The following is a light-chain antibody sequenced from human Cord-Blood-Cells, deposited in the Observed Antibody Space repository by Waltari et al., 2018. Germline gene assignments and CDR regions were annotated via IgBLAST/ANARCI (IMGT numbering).Light chain of an antibody. V-gene: IGLV2-14*01. CDR1: SSDVGGYNF. Sequence: ALPQPASVSGSPGQWITISCTGTSSDVGGYNFFSWYQQHPGKAPKPMIYDVSKRPSGVSNRFSGSKSGNTASLTISGLQAEDEADYYCSSYTSSSTLVFGGGTKLTVL. CDR3: SSYTSSSTLV. J-gene: IGLJ3*02. CDR2: DVS.